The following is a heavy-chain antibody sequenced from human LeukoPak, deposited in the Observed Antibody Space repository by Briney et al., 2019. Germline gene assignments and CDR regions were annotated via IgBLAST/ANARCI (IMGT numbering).Heavy chain of an antibody. CDR2: ISWNSGSI. Sequence: GGSLRLSCAASGFTFDDYTMHWVRQAPGKGLEWVSGISWNSGSIGYADSVKGRFTISRDNAKNSLYLQMNSLRAEDTALYYCARSPYYYDSSGYYGWFDPWGQGTLVTVSS. CDR3: ARSPYYYDSSGYYGWFDP. V-gene: IGHV3-9*01. J-gene: IGHJ5*02. CDR1: GFTFDDYT. D-gene: IGHD3-22*01.